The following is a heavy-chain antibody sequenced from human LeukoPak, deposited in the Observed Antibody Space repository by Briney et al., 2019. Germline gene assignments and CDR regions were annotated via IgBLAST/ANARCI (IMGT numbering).Heavy chain of an antibody. V-gene: IGHV3-20*04. D-gene: IGHD6-13*01. CDR1: GFTFDDYG. J-gene: IGHJ4*02. Sequence: PGGSLRLSCAASGFTFDDYGMSWVRQVPGKGLEWVSGINRNGGTINYADSVKGRFTISRDSAKNSLYLQMNSLRAEDTALYYCARERSTSNWYGTPDFDYWGQGTLVTVSS. CDR2: INRNGGTI. CDR3: ARERSTSNWYGTPDFDY.